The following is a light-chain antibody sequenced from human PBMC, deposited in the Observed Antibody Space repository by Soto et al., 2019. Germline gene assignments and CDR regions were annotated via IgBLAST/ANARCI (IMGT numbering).Light chain of an antibody. Sequence: SYELTQPPSVSVAPGQTARITCGGNNIGSKSVHWYQQKPGQAPVLGVYDDNDRPSGIPEQFSGSNSGNTATLTISSVEAGDEADYYCQVWDSRSDHVVFGGGTTLTVL. CDR3: QVWDSRSDHVV. CDR1: NIGSKS. V-gene: IGLV3-21*02. J-gene: IGLJ2*01. CDR2: DDN.